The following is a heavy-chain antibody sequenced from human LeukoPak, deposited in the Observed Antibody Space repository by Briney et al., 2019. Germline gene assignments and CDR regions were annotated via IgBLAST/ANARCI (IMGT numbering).Heavy chain of an antibody. CDR2: INPNSGGT. CDR1: GYTFSGHW. CDR3: SRLKGGMRSIAL. Sequence: ASVTVSCKPSGYTFSGHWLQWVRQAPGQGLEWMGWINPNSGGTNYAQKFQGRVTMTRDTSISTAYMELSRLRSAATARYYFSRLKGGMRSIALWGQGALVTVSS. J-gene: IGHJ4*02. V-gene: IGHV1-2*02. D-gene: IGHD3-16*01.